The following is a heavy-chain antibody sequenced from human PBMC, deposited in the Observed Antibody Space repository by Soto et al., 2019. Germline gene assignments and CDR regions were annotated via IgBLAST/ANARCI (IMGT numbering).Heavy chain of an antibody. V-gene: IGHV3-9*01. CDR1: GFPFDDFA. J-gene: IGHJ4*02. CDR2: INWNSGDI. Sequence: EVQLVESGGGLVQPGRSLRLSCEATGFPFDDFALYWVRQAPGKGLEWVSGINWNSGDIAYANSVRGRFTISRDAAKKTINLQMNNLRPEDTAFYFCAKGEDVWLGGHFDFWSQGTLVSVSS. CDR3: AKGEDVWLGGHFDF. D-gene: IGHD6-19*01.